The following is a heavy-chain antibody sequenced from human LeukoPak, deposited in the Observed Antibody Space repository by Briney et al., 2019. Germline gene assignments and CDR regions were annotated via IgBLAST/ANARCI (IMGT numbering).Heavy chain of an antibody. CDR1: GGSISSYY. Sequence: SETLSLTCTVSGGSISSYYWSWIRQPPGKGLEWIGYIYYSGSTNYNPSLKSRVTISVDTSKNQFSLKLSSVTAADTAVYYCARDSGDFWSGYYTRGTYYFDYWGQGTLVTVSS. V-gene: IGHV4-59*12. J-gene: IGHJ4*02. CDR2: IYYSGST. CDR3: ARDSGDFWSGYYTRGTYYFDY. D-gene: IGHD3-3*01.